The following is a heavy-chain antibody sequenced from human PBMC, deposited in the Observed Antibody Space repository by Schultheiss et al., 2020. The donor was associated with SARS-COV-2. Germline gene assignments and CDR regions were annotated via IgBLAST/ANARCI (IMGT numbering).Heavy chain of an antibody. Sequence: GGSLRLSCEASGFTFSSYGMHWVRQAPGKGLEWVAVISYDGSNKYYADSVKGRFTISRDNAKNSLYLQMNSLRDEDTAVYYCARDYSNYVGVYYYYGMDVWGQGTTVTVSS. CDR3: ARDYSNYVGVYYYYGMDV. CDR2: ISYDGSNK. CDR1: GFTFSSYG. J-gene: IGHJ6*02. V-gene: IGHV3-30*12. D-gene: IGHD4-11*01.